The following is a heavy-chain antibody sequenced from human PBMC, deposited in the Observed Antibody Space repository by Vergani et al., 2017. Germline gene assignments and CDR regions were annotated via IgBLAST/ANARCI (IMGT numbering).Heavy chain of an antibody. Sequence: EVHLLESGGGLVQSGGSLRLSCAASGFTFSNSAVSWVRQAPGRGLAWVSSISGSGGSTYYADSVKGRFTISRDNSKNTLYLQMNSLRAEDTAVYYCAKVSGYSYGYSFDYWGQGTLVTVSS. J-gene: IGHJ4*02. CDR3: AKVSGYSYGYSFDY. D-gene: IGHD5-18*01. CDR1: GFTFSNSA. CDR2: ISGSGGST. V-gene: IGHV3-23*01.